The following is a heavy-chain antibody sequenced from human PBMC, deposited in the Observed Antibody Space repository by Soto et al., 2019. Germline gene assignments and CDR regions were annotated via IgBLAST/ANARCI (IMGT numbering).Heavy chain of an antibody. D-gene: IGHD2-2*01. V-gene: IGHV3-21*01. CDR2: ISSSSSYI. J-gene: IGHJ4*02. Sequence: EVQLVESGGGLVKPGGSLRLSCAASGFTFSSYTMNWVRQAPGKGLEWVSAISSSSSYIHYADSVKGRFTISRDNAKNSLYLQMNSLRAEDTAVYYCARHRGYCSSTSCLGSRGFDYWGQGTLVNVSS. CDR3: ARHRGYCSSTSCLGSRGFDY. CDR1: GFTFSSYT.